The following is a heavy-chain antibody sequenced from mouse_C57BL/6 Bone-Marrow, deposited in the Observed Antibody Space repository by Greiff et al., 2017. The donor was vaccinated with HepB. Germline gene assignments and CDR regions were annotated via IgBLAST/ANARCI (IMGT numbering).Heavy chain of an antibody. J-gene: IGHJ4*01. CDR2: IYPRSGNT. CDR3: ASDGYLYYYAMDY. Sequence: QVQLQQSGAELARPGASVKLSCKASGYTFTSYGISWVKQRPGQGLEWIGEIYPRSGNTYYNEKFKGKATLTADKSSSTAYMELRSLTSEDSAVYFCASDGYLYYYAMDYWGQGTSVTVSS. V-gene: IGHV1-81*01. CDR1: GYTFTSYG. D-gene: IGHD2-3*01.